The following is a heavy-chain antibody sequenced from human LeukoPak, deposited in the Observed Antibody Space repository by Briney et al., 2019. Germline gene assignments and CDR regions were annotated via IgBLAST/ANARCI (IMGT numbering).Heavy chain of an antibody. CDR2: IKSKPDGGTT. J-gene: IGHJ4*02. V-gene: IGHV3-15*01. D-gene: IGHD6-19*01. Sequence: GGSLRLSCVDSGFTFSHAWMSWVRQAPGKGLEWIGRIKSKPDGGTTDYAAPVKGRFTISRDDSKNTLYLQMNSLKTEDTAVYYCTTAYEQWLAHYYDYWGQGSLVTVSS. CDR1: GFTFSHAW. CDR3: TTAYEQWLAHYYDY.